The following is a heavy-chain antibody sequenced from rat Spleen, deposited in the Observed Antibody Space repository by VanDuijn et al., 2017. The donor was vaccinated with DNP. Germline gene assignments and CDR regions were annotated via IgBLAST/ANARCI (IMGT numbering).Heavy chain of an antibody. CDR3: TRATGFDY. Sequence: EVQLVESGGGLVQPGRSLKLSCAASKFAFSNYGMAWVRQAPKKGLEWVAAISSSGGAAYYRDSVKGRFTISRDNAKGNLYLQMNSLRSEDTATYYCTRATGFDYWGQGVMVTVSS. V-gene: IGHV5S23*01. J-gene: IGHJ2*01. D-gene: IGHD4-2*01. CDR2: ISSSGGAA. CDR1: KFAFSNYG.